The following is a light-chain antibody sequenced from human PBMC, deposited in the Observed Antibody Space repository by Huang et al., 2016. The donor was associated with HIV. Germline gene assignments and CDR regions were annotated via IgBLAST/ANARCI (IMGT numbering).Light chain of an antibody. CDR2: WAS. V-gene: IGKV4-1*01. CDR1: QSVLSGNNKNY. J-gene: IGKJ3*01. CDR3: LQYFSPPVT. Sequence: IVMTQSPDSLAVSLGERATISCKSRQSVLSGNNKNYLAWFQQESGQPPKLLIYWASTRESGVPDRLSGSGSRTDFTLTISSLQPEDVAVYYCLQYFSPPVTFGPGTKVHVK.